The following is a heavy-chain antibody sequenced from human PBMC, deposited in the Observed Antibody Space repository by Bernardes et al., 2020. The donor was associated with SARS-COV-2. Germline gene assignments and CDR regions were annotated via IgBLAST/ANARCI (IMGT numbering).Heavy chain of an antibody. V-gene: IGHV3-74*01. CDR3: ARGRAVVGYFFDS. Sequence: GGSLRLSCAASGFTFSVYWMHWVRQAPGKGLEWVSRINADGSSTTYADSVKGRFTVSRDNAKNTLFLQVNSLRGEDAAVYYCARGRAVVGYFFDSWGQGTLVTVSS. CDR2: INADGSST. D-gene: IGHD6-19*01. J-gene: IGHJ4*02. CDR1: GFTFSVYW.